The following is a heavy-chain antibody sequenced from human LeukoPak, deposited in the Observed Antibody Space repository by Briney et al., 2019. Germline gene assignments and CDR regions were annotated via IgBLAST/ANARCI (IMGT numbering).Heavy chain of an antibody. CDR1: GYSFTTYW. Sequence: GESLKISCKGSGYSFTTYWIGWVRQVPGKGLEWMAFIYPGDSDTRYSPSFQGQVTISADKSINTAYLQWSSLKASDTAMYYCARGSTVTTIDCWGQGTLVTVSS. D-gene: IGHD4-17*01. J-gene: IGHJ4*02. CDR2: IYPGDSDT. V-gene: IGHV5-51*01. CDR3: ARGSTVTTIDC.